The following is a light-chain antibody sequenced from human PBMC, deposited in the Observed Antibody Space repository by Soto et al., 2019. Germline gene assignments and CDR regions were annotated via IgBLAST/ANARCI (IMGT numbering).Light chain of an antibody. CDR1: QDINKY. V-gene: IGKV1-33*01. Sequence: DIQMTQSPSSLSASVGDRVTITCQASQDINKYLNWYQQKSGKAPKLLIYDASNLEPGVPSRFSGSGSGTHFTFTIRSLQPEDIATYHCQQYDNVPLSFGGGTKVEIK. J-gene: IGKJ4*01. CDR3: QQYDNVPLS. CDR2: DAS.